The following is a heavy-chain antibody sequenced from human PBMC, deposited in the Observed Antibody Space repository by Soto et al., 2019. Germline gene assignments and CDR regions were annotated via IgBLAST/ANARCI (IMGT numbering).Heavy chain of an antibody. CDR2: ISYDGSNK. CDR1: GFTFSSYG. J-gene: IGHJ4*02. D-gene: IGHD2-21*02. CDR3: AKGASEVTFDY. V-gene: IGHV3-30*18. Sequence: QVQLVESGGGVVQPGRSLRLSCAASGFTFSSYGMHWVRQAPGKGLEWVAVISYDGSNKYYADSVKGRFTISRDNSKNTLYLQMNSLRAEDTAVYYCAKGASEVTFDYWGQGTLVTVSS.